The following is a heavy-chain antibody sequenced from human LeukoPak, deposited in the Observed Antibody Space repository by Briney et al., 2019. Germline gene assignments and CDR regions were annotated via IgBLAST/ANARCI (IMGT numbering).Heavy chain of an antibody. Sequence: SVKVSCKASGGTFSSYAISWVRQAPGQGLEWMGRIIPIFGTANYAQKFQGRVTITTDESTSTAYMELSSLRSEDTAVCYCASTITMIVDGGDAFDIWGQGTMVTVSS. CDR3: ASTITMIVDGGDAFDI. J-gene: IGHJ3*02. D-gene: IGHD3-22*01. V-gene: IGHV1-69*05. CDR1: GGTFSSYA. CDR2: IIPIFGTA.